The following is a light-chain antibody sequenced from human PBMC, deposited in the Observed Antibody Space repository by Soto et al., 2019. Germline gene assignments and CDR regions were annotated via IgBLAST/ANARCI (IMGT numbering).Light chain of an antibody. J-gene: IGLJ3*02. V-gene: IGLV7-43*01. CDR2: RTN. CDR3: VILCSGEWV. CDR1: TGAVTSDYY. Sequence: QAVVTQEPSLTVPPGGTVTLTCALTTGAVTSDYYPNWFQRKPGQALRTLIYRTNNKHSWTPARFSGSLLGGKAALTLSGVQPEDEADYYCVILCSGEWVFGGGTKLTVL.